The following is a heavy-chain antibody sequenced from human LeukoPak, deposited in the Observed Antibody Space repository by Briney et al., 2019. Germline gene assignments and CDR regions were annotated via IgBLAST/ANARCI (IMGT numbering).Heavy chain of an antibody. CDR3: ARGGSGYDPGGY. Sequence: ASVKVSCKASGYIFTSFGISWVRQAPGQGLEWMGWISTYNGNPNYAQRFQGRVTMTTDTSTTTAYMELRSLKSDDTAVYFCARGGSGYDPGGYWGQGTLVTVSS. V-gene: IGHV1-18*01. CDR2: ISTYNGNP. J-gene: IGHJ4*02. D-gene: IGHD5-12*01. CDR1: GYIFTSFG.